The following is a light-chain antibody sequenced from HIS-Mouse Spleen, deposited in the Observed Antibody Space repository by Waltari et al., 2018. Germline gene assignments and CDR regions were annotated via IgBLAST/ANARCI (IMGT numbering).Light chain of an antibody. V-gene: IGLV2-23*01. Sequence: QSALTQPASVSGSPGQSITISCTGTSSAVGRYNLVSWYQQHPGKAPKLMIDEGSKRPSGVSNRFSGSKSGNTASLTISGLQAEDEADYYCCSYAGSSTYWVFGGGTKLTVL. CDR2: EGS. J-gene: IGLJ3*02. CDR1: SSAVGRYNL. CDR3: CSYAGSSTYWV.